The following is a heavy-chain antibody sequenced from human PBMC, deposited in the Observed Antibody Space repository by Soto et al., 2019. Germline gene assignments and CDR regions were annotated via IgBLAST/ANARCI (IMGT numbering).Heavy chain of an antibody. CDR1: GGSISSSNW. Sequence: PSETLSLTCAVSGGSISSSNWWSWVRQPPGKGLEWIGEIYHSGSTNYNPSLKSRVTISVGKSKNQFSLKLSSVTAADTAVYYCARGSTMVRGPRFDPWGQGTLVTVSS. CDR2: IYHSGST. D-gene: IGHD3-10*01. V-gene: IGHV4-4*02. J-gene: IGHJ5*02. CDR3: ARGSTMVRGPRFDP.